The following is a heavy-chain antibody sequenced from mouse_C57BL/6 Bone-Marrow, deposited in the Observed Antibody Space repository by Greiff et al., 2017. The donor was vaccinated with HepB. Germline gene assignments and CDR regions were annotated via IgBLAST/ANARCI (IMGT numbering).Heavy chain of an antibody. CDR3: ARGANITTGAWFAY. CDR1: GYTFTDYN. J-gene: IGHJ3*01. D-gene: IGHD1-1*01. CDR2: INPNNGGT. Sequence: EVQLQQSGPELVKPGASVKIPCKASGYTFTDYNMDWVKQSHGKSLEWIGDINPNNGGTIYNQKFKGKATLTVDKSSSTAYMELRSLTSEDTAVYYCARGANITTGAWFAYWGQGTLVTVSA. V-gene: IGHV1-18*01.